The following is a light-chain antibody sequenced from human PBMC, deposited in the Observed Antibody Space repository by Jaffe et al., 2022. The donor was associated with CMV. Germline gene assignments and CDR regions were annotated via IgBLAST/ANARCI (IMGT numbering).Light chain of an antibody. CDR2: AAS. J-gene: IGKJ2*03. Sequence: DIQMTQSPSSLSASVGDRVTITCRTSQSISSNLNWYQQKQGKAPSLLIYAASNLQSGVPSRFSGSGSGTDFTLTISSLQPEDFATYYCQQSYSAPYSFGQGTKLDIK. CDR3: QQSYSAPYS. CDR1: QSISSN. V-gene: IGKV1-39*01.